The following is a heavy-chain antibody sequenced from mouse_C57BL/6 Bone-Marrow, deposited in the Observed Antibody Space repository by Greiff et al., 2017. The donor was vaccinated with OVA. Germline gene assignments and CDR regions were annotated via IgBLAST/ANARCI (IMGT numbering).Heavy chain of an antibody. V-gene: IGHV1-50*01. CDR2: IDPSDSYT. J-gene: IGHJ3*01. D-gene: IGHD2-4*01. CDR1: GYTFTSYW. CDR3: APYDYGGAWFAY. Sequence: QVQLKQPGAELVKPGASVKLSCKASGYTFTSYWMQWVKQRPGQGLEWIGEIDPSDSYTNSNQKFKGKATLTVDTSSSTAYMQLSSLTSEDSAVYYCAPYDYGGAWFAYWGQGTLVTVSA.